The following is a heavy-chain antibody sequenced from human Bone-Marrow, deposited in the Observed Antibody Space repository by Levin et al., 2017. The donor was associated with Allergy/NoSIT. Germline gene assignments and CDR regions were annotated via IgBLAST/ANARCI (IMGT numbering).Heavy chain of an antibody. J-gene: IGHJ5*02. CDR2: INAGNGNT. D-gene: IGHD6-19*01. CDR1: GYTFTSYA. CDR3: ARDGKVEQWLVHQSLNWFDP. Sequence: AASVKVSCKASGYTFTSYAMHWVRQAPGQRLEWMGWINAGNGNTKYSQKFQGRVTITRDTSASTAYMELSSLRSEDTAVYYCARDGKVEQWLVHQSLNWFDPWGQGTLVTVSS. V-gene: IGHV1-3*01.